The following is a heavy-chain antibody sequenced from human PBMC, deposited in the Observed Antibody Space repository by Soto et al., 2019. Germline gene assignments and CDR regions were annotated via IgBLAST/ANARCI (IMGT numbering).Heavy chain of an antibody. V-gene: IGHV3-74*01. Sequence: PGGSLRLSCAASGFTFSSYWMHWVRQAPGKGLVWVSRINSDGSSTSYADSVKGRFTISRDNAKNTLYLQMNSLRAEDTAVYYCASGRLPTVGFVYWGQGTLVTVSS. CDR2: INSDGSST. D-gene: IGHD2-15*01. J-gene: IGHJ4*02. CDR1: GFTFSSYW. CDR3: ASGRLPTVGFVY.